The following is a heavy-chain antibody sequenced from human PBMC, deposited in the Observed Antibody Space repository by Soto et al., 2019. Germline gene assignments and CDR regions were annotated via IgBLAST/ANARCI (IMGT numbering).Heavy chain of an antibody. J-gene: IGHJ4*02. Sequence: PGGSLRLSCAASGFTFSSYAMHWVRQAPGKGLEWVAVISYDGSNKYHADSVKGRFTISRDNSKNTLYLQMNSLRAEDTAVYYCARNLADIVVVPAAIGYWGQGTLVTVSS. CDR1: GFTFSSYA. D-gene: IGHD2-2*02. V-gene: IGHV3-30-3*01. CDR3: ARNLADIVVVPAAIGY. CDR2: ISYDGSNK.